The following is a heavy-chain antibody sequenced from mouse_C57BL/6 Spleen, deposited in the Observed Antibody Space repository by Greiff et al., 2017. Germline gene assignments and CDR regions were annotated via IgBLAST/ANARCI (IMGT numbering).Heavy chain of an antibody. CDR2: ISDGGSYT. CDR1: GFTFSSYA. J-gene: IGHJ4*01. Sequence: EVMLVESGGGLVKPGGSLTLSCAASGFTFSSYAMSWVRQTPDKRLEWVATISDGGSYTYYPDNVKGRFTISRDNAKNNLYLQMSHLKSEDTAMYYCARDNSYAMDYWGQGTSVTVSS. V-gene: IGHV5-4*01. D-gene: IGHD1-3*01. CDR3: ARDNSYAMDY.